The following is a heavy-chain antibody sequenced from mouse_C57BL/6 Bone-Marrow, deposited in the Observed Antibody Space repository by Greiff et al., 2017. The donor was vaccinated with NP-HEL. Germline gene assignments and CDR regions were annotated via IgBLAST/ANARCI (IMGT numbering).Heavy chain of an antibody. V-gene: IGHV1-59*01. CDR1: GYTFTSYW. J-gene: IGHJ3*01. CDR2: IDPSDSYT. D-gene: IGHD2-13*01. Sequence: QVQLQQPGAELVRPGTSVKLSCKASGYTFTSYWMHWVKQRPGQGLEWIGVIDPSDSYTNYNQKFKGKATLTVDTSSSTAYMQLSSLTSEDSAVYFSVRVSIMVMRFAYRGDETLVSVSA. CDR3: VRVSIMVMRFAY.